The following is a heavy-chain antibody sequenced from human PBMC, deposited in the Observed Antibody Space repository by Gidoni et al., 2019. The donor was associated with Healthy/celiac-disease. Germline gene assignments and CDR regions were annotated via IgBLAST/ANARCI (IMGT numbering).Heavy chain of an antibody. Sequence: QVQLQESGPGLVKPSGTLSLTSAVSGGSISSSNWWSGVRQPPGKGLEWIGEIYHSGSTNYNPSLKSRVTISVDKSKNQFSLKLSSVTAADTAVYYCARGKATVTTGLWYYYGMDVWGQGTTVTVSS. V-gene: IGHV4-4*02. CDR2: IYHSGST. J-gene: IGHJ6*02. CDR3: ARGKATVTTGLWYYYGMDV. D-gene: IGHD4-17*01. CDR1: GGSISSSNW.